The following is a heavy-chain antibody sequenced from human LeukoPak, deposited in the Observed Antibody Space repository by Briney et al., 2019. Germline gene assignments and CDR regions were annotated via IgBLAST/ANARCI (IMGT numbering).Heavy chain of an antibody. CDR3: AREVRGVIMGYFDY. CDR1: GFTFSSYA. J-gene: IGHJ4*02. V-gene: IGHV3-30*09. Sequence: GGSLRLSCAASGFTFSSYAMHWVRQAPGKGLEWVAVISYDGSNKYYADSVKGRFAISRDNSKNTLYLQMNSLRAEDTAVYYCAREVRGVIMGYFDYRGQGTLVTVS. D-gene: IGHD3-10*01. CDR2: ISYDGSNK.